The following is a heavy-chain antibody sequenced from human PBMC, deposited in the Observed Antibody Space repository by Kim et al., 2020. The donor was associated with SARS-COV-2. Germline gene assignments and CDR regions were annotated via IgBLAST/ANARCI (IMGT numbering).Heavy chain of an antibody. V-gene: IGHV3-11*01. J-gene: IGHJ6*03. Sequence: GGSLRLSCAASGFTFSDYYMSWIRQAPGKGLEWVSYISSSGSTIYYADSVKGRFTISRDNARNSLYLQMNSLRAEDTAVYYCARDEGGKVSLSYDYYYYMDVWGKGTTVTVSS. D-gene: IGHD1-26*01. CDR1: GFTFSDYY. CDR2: ISSSGSTI. CDR3: ARDEGGKVSLSYDYYYYMDV.